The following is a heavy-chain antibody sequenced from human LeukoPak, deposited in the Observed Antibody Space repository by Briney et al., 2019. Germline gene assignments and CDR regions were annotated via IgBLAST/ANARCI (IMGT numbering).Heavy chain of an antibody. V-gene: IGHV4-31*03. CDR3: ARARTYYYDSSGYPEFDY. J-gene: IGHJ4*02. Sequence: SETLSLTCTVSGGPISSGGYCWSWIRQHPGKGLEWIGYIYYSGSTYYNPSLKSRVTISVDTSKNQFSLKLSSVTAADTAVYYCARARTYYYDSSGYPEFDYWGQGTLVTVSS. CDR2: IYYSGST. D-gene: IGHD3-22*01. CDR1: GGPISSGGYC.